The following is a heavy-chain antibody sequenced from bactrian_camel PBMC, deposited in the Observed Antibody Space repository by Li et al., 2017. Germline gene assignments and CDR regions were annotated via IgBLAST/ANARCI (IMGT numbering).Heavy chain of an antibody. V-gene: IGHV3S53*01. Sequence: HVQLVESGGDSVQAGGSLRLSCATSGNTVCMGWFRQAPGKDREGVATLDKDGNPMYTDSVKGRFTISKDNAKNTVTLQMNSLKPEDTAMYYCAVAPWWYATGCVRGPAVFRDWGQGTQVTVS. CDR2: LDKDGNP. CDR1: GNTVC. CDR3: AVAPWWYATGCVRGPAVFRD. J-gene: IGHJ4*01. D-gene: IGHD2*01.